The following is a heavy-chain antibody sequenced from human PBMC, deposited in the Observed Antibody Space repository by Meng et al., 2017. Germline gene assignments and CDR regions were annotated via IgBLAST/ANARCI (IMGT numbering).Heavy chain of an antibody. V-gene: IGHV3-66*02. CDR2: IYSGGST. Sequence: GESLKISCAASGFTVSSNYMSWVRQAPGKGLEWVSVIYSGGSTYYADSVKGRFTISRDSSKNTLYLQMNSLRAEDTAVYYCARDGWGAPGYWGQGTLVPVSS. CDR3: ARDGWGAPGY. D-gene: IGHD1-26*01. J-gene: IGHJ4*02. CDR1: GFTVSSNY.